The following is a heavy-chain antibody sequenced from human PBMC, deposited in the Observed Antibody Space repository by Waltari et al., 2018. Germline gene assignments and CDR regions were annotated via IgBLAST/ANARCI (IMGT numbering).Heavy chain of an antibody. J-gene: IGHJ4*02. CDR3: ARRNPYCSSTSCYFDY. V-gene: IGHV4-39*01. CDR2: IYFSGRT. Sequence: QVQLQESGPGLVKPSETLSLTCTVFRDSISSSTYYWAWIRQPPGKGLEWIGSIYFSGRTYHNPSLKSRVIMSLDTSKNQFSLKLRSVTAADTTVYYCARRNPYCSSTSCYFDYWGQGILVTVSS. D-gene: IGHD2-2*01. CDR1: RDSISSSTYY.